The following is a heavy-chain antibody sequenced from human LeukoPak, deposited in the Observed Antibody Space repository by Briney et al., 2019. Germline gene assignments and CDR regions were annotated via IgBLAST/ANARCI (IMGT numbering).Heavy chain of an antibody. D-gene: IGHD2-2*01. V-gene: IGHV1-8*01. CDR3: ARVSTPASTPTYYYSGMDV. J-gene: IGHJ6*02. Sequence: ASVTVSCKASGYTFTTYDINWVRQAPGQGLEWVGWMNPNSGTSDYAQKFQYRVTMTRSTSMSTAYLELSSLTSEDTAVYYCARVSTPASTPTYYYSGMDVWGQGTKVTVSS. CDR2: MNPNSGTS. CDR1: GYTFTTYD.